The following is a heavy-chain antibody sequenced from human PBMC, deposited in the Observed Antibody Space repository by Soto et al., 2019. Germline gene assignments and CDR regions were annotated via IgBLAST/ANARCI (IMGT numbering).Heavy chain of an antibody. D-gene: IGHD2-15*01. V-gene: IGHV5-51*01. Sequence: ESLKISCKVFGDSFTGFWIGWVRQMPGKGLEWVASIYPRDSDIRYNPSFQGQVTISADRSTTTAYLQWSSLKASDTAIYYCARQHTLDSGVWWDGGQGTLVTVSS. CDR2: IYPRDSDI. J-gene: IGHJ4*02. CDR3: ARQHTLDSGVWWD. CDR1: GDSFTGFW.